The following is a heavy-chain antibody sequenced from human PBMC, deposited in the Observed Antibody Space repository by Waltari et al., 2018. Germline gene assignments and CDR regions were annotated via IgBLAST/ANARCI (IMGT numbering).Heavy chain of an antibody. CDR3: ASPYSGYYYYGMDV. D-gene: IGHD1-26*01. Sequence: EVQLVESGGGLIQPGGSLSLSCAGSGFTVSSNYMSGVRQAPGKGLEWVSVIYSGGSTYYADSVKGRFTISRDNSKNTLYLQMNSLRAEDTAVYYCASPYSGYYYYGMDVWGQGTTVTVSS. CDR2: IYSGGST. V-gene: IGHV3-53*01. CDR1: GFTVSSNY. J-gene: IGHJ6*02.